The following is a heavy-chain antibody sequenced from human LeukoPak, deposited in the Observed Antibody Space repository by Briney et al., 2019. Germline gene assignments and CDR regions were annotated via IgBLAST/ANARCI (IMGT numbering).Heavy chain of an antibody. CDR2: IIPILGIA. CDR3: ARYYDFWSGYSHGRDYYGMDV. D-gene: IGHD3-3*01. Sequence: GASVKVSCKASGGTFSSYAISWVRQAPGQGLEWMGRIIPILGIANYAQKFQGRVTITADKSTSTAYMELSSLRSEDTAVYYCARYYDFWSGYSHGRDYYGMDVWGQGTTVTVSS. V-gene: IGHV1-69*04. J-gene: IGHJ6*02. CDR1: GGTFSSYA.